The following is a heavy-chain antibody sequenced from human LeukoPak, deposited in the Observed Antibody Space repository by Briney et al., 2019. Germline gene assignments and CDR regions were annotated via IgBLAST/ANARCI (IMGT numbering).Heavy chain of an antibody. J-gene: IGHJ6*03. Sequence: AAGSLTLSCAAYGFSFSLYTMDWVRQAPGKELKWVSFISSSGVTTEYAESVKGRFTISRDNTKKSLFLQMNSLSAEDTAVYYCASYYDYWSGYKPDYMDVWGKGTTVIVSS. CDR3: ASYYDYWSGYKPDYMDV. CDR1: GFSFSLYT. V-gene: IGHV3-48*04. CDR2: ISSSGVTT. D-gene: IGHD3-3*01.